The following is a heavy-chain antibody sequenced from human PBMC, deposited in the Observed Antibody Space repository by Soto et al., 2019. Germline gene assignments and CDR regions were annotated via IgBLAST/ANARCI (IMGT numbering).Heavy chain of an antibody. CDR2: IYYSGTT. CDR1: GGSISSGGYY. J-gene: IGHJ4*02. Sequence: QVQLQESGPGLVKPSQTLSLTCTVSGGSISSGGYYWTWIRQHPGRGLEWIGYIYYSGTTYYNPSLKSRRTISVDTSKTQFSLKLSAVTAAATAVYYCAREASIWGKGTLFTVSS. V-gene: IGHV4-31*03. CDR3: AREASI.